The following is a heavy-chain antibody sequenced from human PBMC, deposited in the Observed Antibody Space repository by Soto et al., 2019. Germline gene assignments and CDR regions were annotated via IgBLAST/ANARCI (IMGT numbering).Heavy chain of an antibody. CDR2: IYYSGST. V-gene: IGHV4-31*03. J-gene: IGHJ6*02. CDR1: GDSISSGGYY. D-gene: IGHD6-6*01. CDR3: ARDRSSIAARPTLCGMDV. Sequence: PSETLSLTCTVSGDSISSGGYYWSWIRQHPGKGLEWIGYIYYSGSTYYNPSLKSRVTISIDTSKNQFSLKLSSVTAADTAVYYCARDRSSIAARPTLCGMDVWGQGNTVTVSS.